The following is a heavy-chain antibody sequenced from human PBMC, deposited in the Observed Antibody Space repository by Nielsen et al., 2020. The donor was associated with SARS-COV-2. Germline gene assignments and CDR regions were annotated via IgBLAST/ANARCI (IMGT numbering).Heavy chain of an antibody. Sequence: SETLSLTCTVSGGSISSYYWSWIRQPPGKGLEWIGYIYYSGSTNYNPSLKSRVTISVDTSKNQFSLKLSSVTAADTAVYYCARELWFEESNWFDPWGQGTLVTVSS. V-gene: IGHV4-59*01. CDR1: GGSISSYY. CDR2: IYYSGST. CDR3: ARELWFEESNWFDP. J-gene: IGHJ5*02. D-gene: IGHD3-10*01.